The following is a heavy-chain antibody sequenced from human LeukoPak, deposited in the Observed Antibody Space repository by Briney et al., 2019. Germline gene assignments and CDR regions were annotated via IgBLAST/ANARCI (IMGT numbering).Heavy chain of an antibody. D-gene: IGHD3-22*01. CDR1: GYTFTSYG. J-gene: IGHJ3*02. CDR3: ARNYYDSTGYYGDGAFDI. V-gene: IGHV1-2*02. CDR2: INPKSGGT. Sequence: GASVKVSCKASGYTFTSYGISWVRQAPGQGLEWMGWINPKSGGTKYAQKFQGRVTMTTDTSISTAYMELSSLRSDDTAVYYCARNYYDSTGYYGDGAFDIWGQGTMVTVSS.